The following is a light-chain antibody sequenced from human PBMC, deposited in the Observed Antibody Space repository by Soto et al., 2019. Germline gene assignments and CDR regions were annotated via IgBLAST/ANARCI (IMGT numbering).Light chain of an antibody. Sequence: DIQMTQSPSSLSASVGDRVTITFRASQGISNYLAWYQQKPGKVPKLLIYAASTLQSGVPSRFSGSGSGTDFTLTISSLQPEDVATYYCQKYNSAQTFGQGTKVDIK. J-gene: IGKJ1*01. CDR1: QGISNY. CDR3: QKYNSAQT. V-gene: IGKV1-27*01. CDR2: AAS.